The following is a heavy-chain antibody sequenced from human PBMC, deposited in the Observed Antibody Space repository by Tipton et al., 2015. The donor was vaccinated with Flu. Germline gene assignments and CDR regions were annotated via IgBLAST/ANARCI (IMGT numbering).Heavy chain of an antibody. V-gene: IGHV4-4*07. J-gene: IGHJ4*02. CDR3: ARVGDYTLKD. CDR1: GGSIRSYY. D-gene: IGHD4-17*01. CDR2: IYTSGST. Sequence: TLSLTCTVSGGSIRSYYWSWIRQPAGKGLEWIGRIYTSGSTKYNPSLKSRVTMSIDTSNNQFSLKVSSVTAADTAVYYCARVGDYTLKDWGQGTLVTVSS.